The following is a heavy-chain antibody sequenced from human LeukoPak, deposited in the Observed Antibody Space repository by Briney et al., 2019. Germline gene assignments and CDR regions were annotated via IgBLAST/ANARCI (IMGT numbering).Heavy chain of an antibody. J-gene: IGHJ5*02. CDR3: ARRPYDILTGYPFAP. CDR1: GGSVTSSDYY. V-gene: IGHV4-39*01. Sequence: SETLSLTCTVSGGSVTSSDYYWGWIRQPPGKGLEWIGSMSYGGNTDYNPSLKSRVTMSIETSKNQFFLKLSSVTAADTAVYYCARRPYDILTGYPFAPWGQGTLVAVSS. CDR2: MSYGGNT. D-gene: IGHD3-9*01.